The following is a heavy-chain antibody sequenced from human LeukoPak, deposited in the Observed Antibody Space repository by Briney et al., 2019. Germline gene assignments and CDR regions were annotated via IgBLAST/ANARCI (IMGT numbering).Heavy chain of an antibody. Sequence: GGSLRLSCAASGFNFDDYAMHWVRQAPGKGLEWVSLITWDGGSTYYADSVKGRFTISRDNSKNTMYLQMNSLRAEDTAVYYCAKRIQSAMAMGYWGQGTLVTVSS. D-gene: IGHD5-18*01. V-gene: IGHV3-43D*03. CDR3: AKRIQSAMAMGY. CDR1: GFNFDDYA. CDR2: ITWDGGST. J-gene: IGHJ4*02.